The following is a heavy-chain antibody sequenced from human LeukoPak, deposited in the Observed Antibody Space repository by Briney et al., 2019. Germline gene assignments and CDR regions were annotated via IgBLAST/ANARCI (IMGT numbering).Heavy chain of an antibody. D-gene: IGHD3-22*01. V-gene: IGHV1-46*01. Sequence: ASVKVSCTSSGYTFTSYYMHWVRQAPGQGLEWMGIINPSGGSTSYAQKFQGRVTMTRDTSTSTVYMELSSLRSEDTAVYYCARDPRGDSSGYYYFDYWGQGTLVTVSS. CDR1: GYTFTSYY. CDR3: ARDPRGDSSGYYYFDY. CDR2: INPSGGST. J-gene: IGHJ4*02.